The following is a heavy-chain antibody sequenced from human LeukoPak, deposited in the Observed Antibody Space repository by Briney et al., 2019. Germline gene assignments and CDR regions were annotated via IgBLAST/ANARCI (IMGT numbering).Heavy chain of an antibody. D-gene: IGHD4-17*01. CDR1: GFIFSSYS. CDR2: ISRSSNYI. Sequence: GGSLRLSCAASGFIFSSYSMNWVRQAPGKGLEWVSSISRSSNYIYYADSVRGRFTISRDNAKNSLYLQMNSLRAEDTAVYYCAGGDGDYDYFDYWGQGILVTVSS. V-gene: IGHV3-21*01. CDR3: AGGDGDYDYFDY. J-gene: IGHJ4*02.